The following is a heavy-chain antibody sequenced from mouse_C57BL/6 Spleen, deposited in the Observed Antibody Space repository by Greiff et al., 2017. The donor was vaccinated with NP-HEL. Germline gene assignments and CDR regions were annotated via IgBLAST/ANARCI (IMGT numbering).Heavy chain of an antibody. J-gene: IGHJ3*01. V-gene: IGHV1-4*01. CDR2: INPSSGYT. CDR3: ARGTEGAWFAY. Sequence: VQRVESGAELARPGASVKMSCKASGYTFTSYTMHWVKQRPGQGLEWIGYINPSSGYTKYNQKFKDKATLTADKSSSTAYMQLSSLTSEDSAVYYCARGTEGAWFAYWGQGTLVTVSA. CDR1: GYTFTSYT. D-gene: IGHD3-3*01.